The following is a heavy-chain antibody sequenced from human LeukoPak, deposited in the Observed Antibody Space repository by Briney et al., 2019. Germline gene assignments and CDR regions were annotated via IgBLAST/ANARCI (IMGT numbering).Heavy chain of an antibody. J-gene: IGHJ4*02. D-gene: IGHD5-24*01. CDR1: GFTFSSYG. CDR2: ISYDGSNK. Sequence: GGSLRLSCAAPGFTFSSYGMHWVRQAPGKGLEWVAVISYDGSNKYYADSVKGRFTISRDNSKNTLYLQMNSLRAEDTAVYYCAKGSSRWLQIWDYWGQGTLVTVSS. CDR3: AKGSSRWLQIWDY. V-gene: IGHV3-30*18.